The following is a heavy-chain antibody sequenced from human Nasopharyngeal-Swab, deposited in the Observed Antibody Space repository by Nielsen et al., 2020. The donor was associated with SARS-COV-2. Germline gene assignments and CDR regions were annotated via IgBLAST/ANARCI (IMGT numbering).Heavy chain of an antibody. D-gene: IGHD5-24*01. Sequence: SCTVSGGSISIEDYYWSWVRQHPGKGLEWIGYISYSGNTYYSPSLKSRLAISIDTSRNKFSLKLRSVTAADTAVYYCARDQARRYFNSWGQGTLVTVSS. J-gene: IGHJ4*02. CDR3: ARDQARRYFNS. CDR1: GGSISIEDYY. CDR2: ISYSGNT. V-gene: IGHV4-31*02.